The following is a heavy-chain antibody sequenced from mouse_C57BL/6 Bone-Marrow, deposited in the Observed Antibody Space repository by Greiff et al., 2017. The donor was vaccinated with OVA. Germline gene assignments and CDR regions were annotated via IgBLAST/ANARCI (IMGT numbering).Heavy chain of an antibody. CDR1: GFTFSNYW. J-gene: IGHJ3*01. D-gene: IGHD1-1*01. CDR3: TGSLFWFAY. V-gene: IGHV6-3*01. CDR2: IRLKSDNYAT. Sequence: EVKVVESGGGLVQPGGSMKLSCVASGFTFSNYWMNWVRQSPEKGLEWVAQIRLKSDNYATHYAESVKGRFTISRDDSKSSVYLKMNNLRAEDTGIYYCTGSLFWFAYWGQGTLVTVSA.